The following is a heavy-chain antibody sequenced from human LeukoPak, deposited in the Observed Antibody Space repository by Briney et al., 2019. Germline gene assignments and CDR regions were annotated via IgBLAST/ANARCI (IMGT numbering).Heavy chain of an antibody. Sequence: GGSLRLSRAASEFTFSNYAMHWVRQAPGKGLAWVAVISYDGNSKSYANSVKGRFTISRDNSKNTLYLQMNSLRPEDTVVYYCARAMVVVVPAAMWGQGTLVTVSS. CDR3: ARAMVVVVPAAM. D-gene: IGHD2-2*01. CDR2: ISYDGNSK. CDR1: EFTFSNYA. J-gene: IGHJ4*02. V-gene: IGHV3-30-3*01.